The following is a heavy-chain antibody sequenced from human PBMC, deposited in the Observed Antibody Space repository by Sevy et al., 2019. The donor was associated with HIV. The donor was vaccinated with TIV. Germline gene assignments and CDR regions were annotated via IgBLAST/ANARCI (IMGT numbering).Heavy chain of an antibody. CDR2: INGRGGST. V-gene: IGHV3-23*01. CDR1: GYSFSSYP. CDR3: ARPSPRIAAAASAFYDN. Sequence: GGCLRLSCVVSGYSFSSYPISWVRQAPGKGLEWVSTINGRGGSTYYADSVKGRFTISIDIPKNTLFLQMINLRVDDTAIYYCARPSPRIAAAASAFYDNWGQGTLVTVSS. D-gene: IGHD6-13*01. J-gene: IGHJ4*02.